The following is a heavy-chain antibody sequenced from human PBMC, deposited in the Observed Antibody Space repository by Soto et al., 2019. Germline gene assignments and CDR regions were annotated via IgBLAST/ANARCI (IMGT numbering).Heavy chain of an antibody. CDR2: ISYDGSNK. J-gene: IGHJ4*02. CDR1: GFTFSSYG. D-gene: IGHD6-13*01. Sequence: QVQLVESGGGVVQPGRSLRLSCAASGFTFSSYGMHWVRQAPGKGLEWVAVISYDGSNKYYADSVKGRFTISRDNSKNTLYLQMNSLRAEDTAVYYCAKVVAAAGTPDYWGQGTLVTVSS. CDR3: AKVVAAAGTPDY. V-gene: IGHV3-30*18.